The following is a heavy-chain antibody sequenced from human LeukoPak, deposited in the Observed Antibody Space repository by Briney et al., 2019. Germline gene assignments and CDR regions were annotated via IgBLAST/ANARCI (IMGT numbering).Heavy chain of an antibody. J-gene: IGHJ4*02. CDR1: GFTFDDYG. CDR3: ARARITIFGVVITHFDY. Sequence: PGGSLRLSCAASGFTFDDYGMSWVRQAPGKGLEWVSGVNWNGGSTGYADSVKGRFTISRDNAKNSLYLQMNSLRAEDTAVYYCARARITIFGVVITHFDYWGQGTLVTVSS. CDR2: VNWNGGST. V-gene: IGHV3-20*04. D-gene: IGHD3-3*01.